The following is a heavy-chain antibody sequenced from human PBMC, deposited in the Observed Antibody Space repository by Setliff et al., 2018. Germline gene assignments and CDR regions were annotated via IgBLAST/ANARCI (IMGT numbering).Heavy chain of an antibody. Sequence: WGTLSLSCPASGFTFSTYRMNWVRQAPGKGLEWVAVIWDDGVKKYHADSVKGRFTISRDNSKNTLYMQMNSLRPEDTAVYYCARTCSGSGCYAGLESWGQGTPVTVSS. CDR1: GFTFSTYR. J-gene: IGHJ4*02. CDR3: ARTCSGSGCYAGLES. D-gene: IGHD2-15*01. V-gene: IGHV3-33*08. CDR2: IWDDGVKK.